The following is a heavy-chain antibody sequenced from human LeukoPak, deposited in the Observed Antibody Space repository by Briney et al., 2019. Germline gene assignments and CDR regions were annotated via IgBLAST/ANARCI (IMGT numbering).Heavy chain of an antibody. V-gene: IGHV3-49*04. D-gene: IGHD4-17*01. CDR3: TRGGADYGDYDRFFAY. J-gene: IGHJ4*02. Sequence: GRSLRLSCAASGFTFSSYAMSWVRQAPGKGLEWVTFIRSKAYGGTADYAASVKGRFTISRDDSKSIAYLQMNSLKIEDTAVYYCTRGGADYGDYDRFFAYWGQGTLVTVSS. CDR1: GFTFSSYA. CDR2: IRSKAYGGTA.